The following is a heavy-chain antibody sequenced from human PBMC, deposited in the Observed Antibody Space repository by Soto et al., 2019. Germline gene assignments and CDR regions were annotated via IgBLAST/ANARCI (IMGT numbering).Heavy chain of an antibody. Sequence: ASVKVSCKASGYTFTGYYMHWVRQAPGQGLEWMGWINPNSGGTNYAQKFQGWVTMTRDTSISTAYMELSRLRSDDTAVYYCASSANGGYLGYYYGMDVWGQGTTVT. D-gene: IGHD3-22*01. CDR1: GYTFTGYY. V-gene: IGHV1-2*04. J-gene: IGHJ6*02. CDR2: INPNSGGT. CDR3: ASSANGGYLGYYYGMDV.